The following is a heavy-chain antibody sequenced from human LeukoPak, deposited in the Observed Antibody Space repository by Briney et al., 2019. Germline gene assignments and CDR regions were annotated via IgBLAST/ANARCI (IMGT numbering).Heavy chain of an antibody. CDR2: IRADENKI. CDR3: ARGHVPGSTRHWDF. Sequence: GGSLRLSCEASGFTFSSHWMHWVRQVPGKGLVWVARIRADENKIDYADSVKGRFTISRDNAKNTLYLQMNSLRVEDTAVYFCARGHVPGSTRHWDFWGQGTLVTVSS. V-gene: IGHV3-74*01. D-gene: IGHD3-10*01. J-gene: IGHJ4*02. CDR1: GFTFSSHW.